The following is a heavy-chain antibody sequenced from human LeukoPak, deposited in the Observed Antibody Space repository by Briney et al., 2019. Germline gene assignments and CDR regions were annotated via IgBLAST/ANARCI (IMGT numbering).Heavy chain of an antibody. CDR1: GFTFSSFG. CDR2: IWYDGSND. Sequence: GGSLRLSCAASGFTFSSFGMYWVRQAPGKGLEWVAVIWYDGSNDDYADSVKGRFTISRDNSKNTLYLQMNSLRAEDTAVYYCARRPYQDVSGRLSDVWGQGTTVTVSS. V-gene: IGHV3-33*01. CDR3: ARRPYQDVSGRLSDV. J-gene: IGHJ6*02. D-gene: IGHD6-19*01.